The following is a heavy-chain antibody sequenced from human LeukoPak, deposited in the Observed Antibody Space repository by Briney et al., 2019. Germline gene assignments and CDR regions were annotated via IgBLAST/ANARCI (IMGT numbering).Heavy chain of an antibody. D-gene: IGHD6-6*01. Sequence: PSETLSLTCSVSGVSISSSSYYWGWIRQPPGKGLEWIGSIYYSGSTYYNPSLKSRVTISVDTSKNQFSLKLSSVTAADTAVYYCARVPIAARPPWFDPWGQGTLVTVSS. CDR3: ARVPIAARPPWFDP. CDR1: GVSISSSSYY. V-gene: IGHV4-39*07. CDR2: IYYSGST. J-gene: IGHJ5*02.